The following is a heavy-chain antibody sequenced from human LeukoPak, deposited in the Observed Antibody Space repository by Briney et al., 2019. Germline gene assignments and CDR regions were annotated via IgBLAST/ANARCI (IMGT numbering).Heavy chain of an antibody. CDR1: GFTFSSYW. CDR3: ARARYGDYYYYMDV. V-gene: IGHV3-74*01. CDR2: INTNGSST. Sequence: PGGSLRLSCAASGFTFSSYWMHWVRQAPGKGLVWVSRINTNGSSTNYADSVKGRFTISRDNAKSSLYLQMNSLRAEDTAVYDCARARYGDYYYYMDVWGIGTTVTVSS. J-gene: IGHJ6*03. D-gene: IGHD3-10*01.